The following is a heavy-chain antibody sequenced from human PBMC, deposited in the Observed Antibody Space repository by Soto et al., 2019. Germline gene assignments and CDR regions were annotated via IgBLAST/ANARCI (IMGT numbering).Heavy chain of an antibody. D-gene: IGHD2-15*01. CDR1: GFTFSSYA. V-gene: IGHV3-30-3*01. CDR3: AREGHCSGGSCSYYYYYYGMDV. CDR2: ISYDGSNK. Sequence: QVQLVESGGGVVQPGRFLRLACAASGFTFSSYAMHWVRQAPGKGLEWVAVISYDGSNKYYADSVKGRFTISRDNSKNTLYLQRNSRRADDTAVYYCAREGHCSGGSCSYYYYYYGMDVWGQGTTVTVSS. J-gene: IGHJ6*02.